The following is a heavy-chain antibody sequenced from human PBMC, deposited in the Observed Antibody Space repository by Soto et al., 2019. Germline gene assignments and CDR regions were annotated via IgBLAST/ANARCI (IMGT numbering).Heavy chain of an antibody. J-gene: IGHJ4*02. CDR2: IIPIFGTA. CDR3: ARPEVNYYDSSGYLPFDY. D-gene: IGHD3-22*01. Sequence: ASVKVSCKASGGTFSSYAISWVRQAPGQGLEWMGGIIPIFGTANYAQKFQGRVTITADESTSTAYMGLSSLRSEDTAVYYCARPEVNYYDSSGYLPFDYWGQGTLVTVSS. V-gene: IGHV1-69*13. CDR1: GGTFSSYA.